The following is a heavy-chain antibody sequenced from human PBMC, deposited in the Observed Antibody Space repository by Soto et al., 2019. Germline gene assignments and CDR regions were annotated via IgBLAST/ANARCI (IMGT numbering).Heavy chain of an antibody. CDR3: ATKIGTTSWWFDP. CDR1: GGSFSGYY. CDR2: INHSGST. D-gene: IGHD1-1*01. J-gene: IGHJ5*02. Sequence: ETLSLTCAVYGGSFSGYYWSWIRQPPGKGLEWIGEINHSGSTNYNPSLKSRVTISVDTSKNQFSLKLSSVTAADTAVYYCATKIGTTSWWFDPWGQGTLVTVSS. V-gene: IGHV4-34*01.